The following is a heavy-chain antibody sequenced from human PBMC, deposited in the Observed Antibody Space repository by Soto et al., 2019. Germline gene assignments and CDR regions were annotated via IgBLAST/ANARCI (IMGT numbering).Heavy chain of an antibody. V-gene: IGHV3-33*01. D-gene: IGHD5-12*01. CDR3: ARDPAYSGYGGHDY. CDR1: GFTFSSYG. Sequence: QVQLVESGGGVVQPGRSLRLSCAASGFTFSSYGMHWVRQAPGKGLEWVAVIWYDGSNKYYADSVKGRFTISRDNSKNTRYLKMNSLRAEDTAVYYCARDPAYSGYGGHDYWGQGTLVTVSS. CDR2: IWYDGSNK. J-gene: IGHJ4*02.